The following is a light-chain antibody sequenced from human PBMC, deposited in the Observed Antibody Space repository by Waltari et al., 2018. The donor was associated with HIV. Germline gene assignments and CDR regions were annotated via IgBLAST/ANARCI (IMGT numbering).Light chain of an antibody. Sequence: DIQMTQSPSTLYASVGDSVTITCRASQSISSWLAWYQQKPGKAPKLLIYKASNLESGVPSRFSGSGSGTEFTLTISGLQPDDFATYYCLQYDTYSRTFGQGTRVEIK. CDR3: LQYDTYSRT. CDR1: QSISSW. J-gene: IGKJ1*01. V-gene: IGKV1-5*03. CDR2: KAS.